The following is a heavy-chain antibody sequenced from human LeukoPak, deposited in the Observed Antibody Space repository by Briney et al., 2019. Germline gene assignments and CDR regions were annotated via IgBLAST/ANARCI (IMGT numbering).Heavy chain of an antibody. Sequence: GRSLRLSCAASGFTFSSYGMHWVRQAPGKGLEWVAVISYDGSNKYYADSVKGRFTISRDNSKNTLYLQMNSLRAEDTAVYYCARDGLLWFGELLPYFDYWGQGTLVTVSS. J-gene: IGHJ4*02. CDR2: ISYDGSNK. CDR3: ARDGLLWFGELLPYFDY. V-gene: IGHV3-30*03. CDR1: GFTFSSYG. D-gene: IGHD3-10*01.